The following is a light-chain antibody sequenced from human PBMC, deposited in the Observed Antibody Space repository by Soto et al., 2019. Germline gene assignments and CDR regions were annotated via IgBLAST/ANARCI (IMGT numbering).Light chain of an antibody. V-gene: IGLV2-14*01. CDR2: AVS. J-gene: IGLJ1*01. CDR3: SSYTSSSTLYV. CDR1: SSDVGGYTY. Sequence: QSALTQPASVSGSPGQSITISCTGTSSDVGGYTYVSWYQQHPGKAPKLMIYAVSNRPSGVSNRFSGSKSGNTASLTISGLQAEDEADYYCSSYTSSSTLYVFGTGTKLTV.